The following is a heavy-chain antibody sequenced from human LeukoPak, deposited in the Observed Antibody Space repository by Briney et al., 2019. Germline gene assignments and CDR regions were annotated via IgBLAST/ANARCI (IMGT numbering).Heavy chain of an antibody. Sequence: GGSLRLSCAASGFTFSSYAMHWVHQAPGKGLEWVAVISYDGSNKYYADSVKGRFTISRDNSKNMLYLQMNSLRAEDTAVYYCARDHGMDVWGQGTTVTVSS. CDR1: GFTFSSYA. CDR2: ISYDGSNK. CDR3: ARDHGMDV. V-gene: IGHV3-30-3*01. J-gene: IGHJ6*02.